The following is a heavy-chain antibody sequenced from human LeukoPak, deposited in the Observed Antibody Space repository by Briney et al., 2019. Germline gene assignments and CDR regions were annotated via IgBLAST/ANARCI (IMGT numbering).Heavy chain of an antibody. CDR1: GYTFTSYY. Sequence: ASVKVSCKASGYTFTSYYMHWVRQAPGQGLEWMGIINPSGGSTSYAQKFQGRVTMTEDTSTDTAYMELSSLRSEDTAVYYCATEDIAAYDRTFDIWGQGTMVTVSS. CDR2: INPSGGST. V-gene: IGHV1-46*01. D-gene: IGHD1-14*01. J-gene: IGHJ3*02. CDR3: ATEDIAAYDRTFDI.